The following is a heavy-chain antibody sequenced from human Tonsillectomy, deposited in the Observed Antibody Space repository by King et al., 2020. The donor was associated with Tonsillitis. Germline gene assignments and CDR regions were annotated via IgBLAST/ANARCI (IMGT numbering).Heavy chain of an antibody. CDR1: GGSISNSGYY. D-gene: IGHD6-25*01. CDR3: ARHDLPKYSSEYFFDY. J-gene: IGHJ4*02. V-gene: IGHV4-39*01. Sequence: QLQESGPGLVKPSETLSLTCTVSGGSISNSGYYWGWIRQPPGKGLEWIGSMYYRGSTYYNPSLKSRVTISGDTSKSQFSLKLSSVTAADTALYYCARHDLPKYSSEYFFDYWGQGTLVTVSS. CDR2: MYYRGST.